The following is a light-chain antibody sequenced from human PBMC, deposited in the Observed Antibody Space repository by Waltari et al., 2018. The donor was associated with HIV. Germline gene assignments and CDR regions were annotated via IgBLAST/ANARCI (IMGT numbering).Light chain of an antibody. CDR3: AAWDDNLSAVV. Sequence: QSVLTQPPSASGTPGQRVTISCSGSRTNIGDNPVCWYQQVPGRAPKLLIYRNERRPSGVPDRFSGSKSGTSASLAISGLRSEDEADYFCAAWDDNLSAVVFGGGTQLTVL. V-gene: IGLV1-47*01. CDR2: RNE. CDR1: RTNIGDNP. J-gene: IGLJ7*01.